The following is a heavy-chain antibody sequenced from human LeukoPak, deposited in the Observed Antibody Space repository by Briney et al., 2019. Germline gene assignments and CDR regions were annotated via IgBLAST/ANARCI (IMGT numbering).Heavy chain of an antibody. Sequence: GGSLRLSCAASGFTFSDYYMNWVRQAPGKGLEWVSYISSSSSTIYYADSVKGRFTISRDNAKNSLYLQMNSLRAEDTAVYYCARVGNDYYYYHMDVWGKGTTVTVSS. V-gene: IGHV3-48*01. D-gene: IGHD1-1*01. CDR2: ISSSSSTI. J-gene: IGHJ6*03. CDR3: ARVGNDYYYYHMDV. CDR1: GFTFSDYY.